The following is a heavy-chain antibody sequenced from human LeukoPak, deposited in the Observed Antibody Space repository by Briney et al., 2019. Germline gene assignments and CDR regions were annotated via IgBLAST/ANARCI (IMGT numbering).Heavy chain of an antibody. Sequence: GGSLRLSCAASGFTFSSYGMHWVPQAPGKGLEWAAFIRYDGSNKYYADSVKGRFTISRDNSKNTLYLQMNSLRAEDTAVYYCAKPKSGSLLLRSDYFDSWGQGTLVTVSS. CDR2: IRYDGSNK. D-gene: IGHD2-15*01. V-gene: IGHV3-30*02. J-gene: IGHJ4*02. CDR3: AKPKSGSLLLRSDYFDS. CDR1: GFTFSSYG.